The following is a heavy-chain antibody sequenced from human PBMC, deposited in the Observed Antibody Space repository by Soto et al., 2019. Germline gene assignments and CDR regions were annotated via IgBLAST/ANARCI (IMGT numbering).Heavy chain of an antibody. V-gene: IGHV3-23*01. D-gene: IGHD3-16*01. Sequence: GGSLSLSCAASGFTFSSYAMSWVRQAPGKGLEWVSAISGSGGSTYYADSEKGRLTISRDNSKNTLYLQMNSLRAEDTAVYYCAKDFWGSTGGYWGQGTLVTVSS. J-gene: IGHJ4*02. CDR1: GFTFSSYA. CDR3: AKDFWGSTGGY. CDR2: ISGSGGST.